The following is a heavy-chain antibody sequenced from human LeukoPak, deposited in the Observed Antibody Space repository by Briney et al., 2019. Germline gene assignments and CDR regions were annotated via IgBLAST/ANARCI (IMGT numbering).Heavy chain of an antibody. Sequence: SETLSLTCTVSGGSISSSSYYWGWIRQPPGKGLEWIGSIYYSGSTYYNPSLKSRVTISVDTSKNQFSLKLSSVTAADTAVYYCARDTGYGGNHYYYYGMDVWGQGTTVTVSS. CDR1: GGSISSSSYY. J-gene: IGHJ6*02. D-gene: IGHD4-23*01. CDR2: IYYSGST. CDR3: ARDTGYGGNHYYYYGMDV. V-gene: IGHV4-39*07.